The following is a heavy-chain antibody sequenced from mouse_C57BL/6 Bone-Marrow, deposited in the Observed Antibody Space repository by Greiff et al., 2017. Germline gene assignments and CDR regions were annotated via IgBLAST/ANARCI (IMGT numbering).Heavy chain of an antibody. CDR3: AIRPGFAY. CDR1: GYTFTSYW. CDR2: IHPSDSDT. Sequence: QVQLKQPGAELVKPGASVKVSCKASGYTFTSYWMHWVKQRPGQGLEWIGRIHPSDSDTNYNQKFKGKATLTVDKSSSTAYMQHRSLPSEDSAVYYCAIRPGFAYWGQGTLVTVSA. J-gene: IGHJ3*01. V-gene: IGHV1-74*01.